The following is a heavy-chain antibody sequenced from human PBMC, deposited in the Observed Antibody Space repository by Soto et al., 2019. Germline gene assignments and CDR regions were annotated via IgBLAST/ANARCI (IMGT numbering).Heavy chain of an antibody. Sequence: ASETLSLTCTVSGGSVSSGSYYWSWIRQPPGKGLEWIGYIYYSGSTNYNPSLKSRVTISVDTSKNQFSLKLSSVTAADTAVYCGATIWLGELFEQSFDYWGHGTLVTGSS. D-gene: IGHD3-10*01. CDR1: GGSVSSGSYY. V-gene: IGHV4-61*01. CDR3: ATIWLGELFEQSFDY. CDR2: IYYSGST. J-gene: IGHJ4*01.